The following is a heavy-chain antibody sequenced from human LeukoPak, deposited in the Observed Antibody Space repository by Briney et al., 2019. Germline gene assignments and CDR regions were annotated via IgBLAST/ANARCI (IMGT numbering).Heavy chain of an antibody. Sequence: GGSLRLSCAASGFTFSRYWMSWVRQAPEKGLERVANIKQDTSEKYYVDSVEGRFTISRDNAKNSLYLQMNSLRAEDTAVYYCARDGPTAVEGPRAFDIWGQGTMVTVSS. CDR3: ARDGPTAVEGPRAFDI. J-gene: IGHJ3*02. CDR2: IKQDTSEK. V-gene: IGHV3-7*01. D-gene: IGHD4-23*01. CDR1: GFTFSRYW.